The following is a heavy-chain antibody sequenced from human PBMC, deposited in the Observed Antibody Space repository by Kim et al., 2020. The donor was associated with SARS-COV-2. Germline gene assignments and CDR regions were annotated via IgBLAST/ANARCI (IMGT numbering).Heavy chain of an antibody. J-gene: IGHJ6*02. V-gene: IGHV3-21*01. CDR2: ISSSSSYI. CDR3: ARDGTRDSSSWYYYYYGMDV. CDR1: GFTFSSYS. D-gene: IGHD6-13*01. Sequence: GGSLRLSCAASGFTFSSYSMNWVRQAPGKGLEWVSSISSSSSYIYYADSEKGRFTISRDNAKNSLYLQMNSLRAEDTAVYYWARDGTRDSSSWYYYYYGMDVWGQGTTVTVSS.